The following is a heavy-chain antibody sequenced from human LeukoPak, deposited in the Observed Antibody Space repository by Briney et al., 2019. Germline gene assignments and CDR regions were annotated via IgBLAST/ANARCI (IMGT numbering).Heavy chain of an antibody. CDR1: GFDLYNYV. Sequence: GVPLRLSCTASGFDLYNYVILWLPQAPDKGLEWVAVISYDGSNIYYSDSVKGRFTISRDNSKNTVYVQMSSLRPEDTAVYYCAREMATTETFDYWGQGTLVTVSS. D-gene: IGHD5-24*01. J-gene: IGHJ4*02. V-gene: IGHV3-30*04. CDR2: ISYDGSNI. CDR3: AREMATTETFDY.